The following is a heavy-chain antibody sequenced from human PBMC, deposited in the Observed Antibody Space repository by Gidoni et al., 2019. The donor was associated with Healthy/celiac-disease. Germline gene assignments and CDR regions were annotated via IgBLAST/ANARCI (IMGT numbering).Heavy chain of an antibody. CDR3: ARDLVVAAGEFDP. D-gene: IGHD6-13*01. CDR1: GGSISSYY. V-gene: IGHV4-59*01. Sequence: QVQLQESGPGLVKPSETLSLTCTVPGGSISSYYWSWIRQPPGKGLEWIGYIYYSGSTNYNPSLKSRVTISVDTSKNQFSLKLSSVTAADTAVYYCARDLVVAAGEFDPWGQGTLVTVSS. J-gene: IGHJ5*02. CDR2: IYYSGST.